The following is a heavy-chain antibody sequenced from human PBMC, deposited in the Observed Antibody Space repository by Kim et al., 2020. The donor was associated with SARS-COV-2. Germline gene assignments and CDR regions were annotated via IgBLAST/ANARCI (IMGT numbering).Heavy chain of an antibody. CDR2: IYYSGST. CDR3: ARQMWFGEDYYYYAMD. CDR1: GGSISSGSYY. V-gene: IGHV4-39*01. Sequence: SETLSLTCTVSGGSISSGSYYWGWIRQPPGKGLEWIGNIYYSGSTYYNPSLKSRVTISVDTSKNQFSLKLSSVTAADTAVYYCARQMWFGEDYYYYAMD. D-gene: IGHD3-10*01. J-gene: IGHJ6*01.